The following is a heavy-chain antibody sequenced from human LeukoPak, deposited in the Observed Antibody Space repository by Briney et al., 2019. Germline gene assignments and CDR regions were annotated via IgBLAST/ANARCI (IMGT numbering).Heavy chain of an antibody. V-gene: IGHV3-66*01. CDR2: IYSGGST. J-gene: IGHJ4*02. D-gene: IGHD6-13*01. CDR1: GFTVSSNY. CDR3: ARWAAAVDY. Sequence: AGGSLRLSCAASGFTVSSNYMSWVRQAPGKGLEGVAVIYSGGSTYYADSVKGRFTISRDNSKNTLYLQMNSLRAEDTAVYYCARWAAAVDYWGQGTLVTVSS.